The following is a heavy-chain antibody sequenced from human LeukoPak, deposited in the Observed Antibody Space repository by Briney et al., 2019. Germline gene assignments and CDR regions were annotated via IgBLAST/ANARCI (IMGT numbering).Heavy chain of an antibody. V-gene: IGHV4-39*07. CDR2: IYYSGGT. J-gene: IGHJ2*01. Sequence: PSETLSLTCTVSGGSISSSSYYWGWIRQPPGKGLEWIGSIYYSGGTYYNPSLKSRVTMSVDTSKNQFSLKLSSVTAADTAVYYCAREAYYDFWSGYYKLGYFDLWGRGTLVTVSS. CDR3: AREAYYDFWSGYYKLGYFDL. D-gene: IGHD3-3*01. CDR1: GGSISSSSYY.